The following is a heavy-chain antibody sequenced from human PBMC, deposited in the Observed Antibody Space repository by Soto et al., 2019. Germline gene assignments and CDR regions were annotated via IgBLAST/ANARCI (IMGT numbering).Heavy chain of an antibody. Sequence: SVKVSCKASGGTFSSYAISWVRQAPGQGLEWMGGIIPIFGTANYAQKFQGRVTITADESTSTAYMELSSLRSEDTAVYYCASAFRYSYDSSGYYAIDAFDIWGQGTMVTVSS. CDR3: ASAFRYSYDSSGYYAIDAFDI. V-gene: IGHV1-69*13. J-gene: IGHJ3*02. CDR1: GGTFSSYA. D-gene: IGHD3-22*01. CDR2: IIPIFGTA.